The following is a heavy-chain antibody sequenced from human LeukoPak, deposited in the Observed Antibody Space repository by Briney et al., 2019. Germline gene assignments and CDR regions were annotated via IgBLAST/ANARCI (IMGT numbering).Heavy chain of an antibody. V-gene: IGHV3-66*04. CDR3: AKPISGGLAVSADWFDP. CDR1: GFTVSSSS. CDR2: LQNIGST. D-gene: IGHD6-19*01. Sequence: GGSLRLSCAASGFTVSSSSMSWVRQAPGKGLEWISFLQNIGSTYYADSVKGRFIISRDNSKNTLYLQMTSLRAEDTAIYFCAKPISGGLAVSADWFDPWGQGTLVIVSS. J-gene: IGHJ5*02.